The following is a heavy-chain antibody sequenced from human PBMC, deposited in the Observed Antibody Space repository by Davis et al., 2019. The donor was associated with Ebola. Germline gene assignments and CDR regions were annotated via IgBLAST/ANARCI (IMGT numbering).Heavy chain of an antibody. CDR2: IRSKANSYAT. CDR1: GFTFSGSA. CDR3: TRQGTYQPTDY. V-gene: IGHV3-73*01. D-gene: IGHD2-2*01. Sequence: GGSLRLSCAASGFTFSGSAMHWVRQASGKGLEWVGRIRSKANSYATAYAASVKGRFTISRDDSMNTAYLQMNSLKTEDTAVYYCTRQGTYQPTDYWGQGTLVTVSS. J-gene: IGHJ4*02.